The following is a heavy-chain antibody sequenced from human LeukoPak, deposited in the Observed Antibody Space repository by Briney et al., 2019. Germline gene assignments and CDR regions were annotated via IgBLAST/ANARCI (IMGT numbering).Heavy chain of an antibody. CDR1: GGSISTYY. Sequence: SEALSLTCTVSGGSISTYYWNWIRQPPGKGLERIGYIYHSGSTNYNPSLQSRVTISVDTSKNQFSLNLNSVTAADTAVYYCARGGAARLHFQNWGQGTLVTVSS. V-gene: IGHV4-59*01. J-gene: IGHJ1*01. D-gene: IGHD6-6*01. CDR3: ARGGAARLHFQN. CDR2: IYHSGST.